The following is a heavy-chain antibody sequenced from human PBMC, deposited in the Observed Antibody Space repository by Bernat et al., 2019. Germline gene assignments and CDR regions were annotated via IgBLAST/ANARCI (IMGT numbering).Heavy chain of an antibody. CDR2: ISGSGGST. CDR1: GFTFSSYA. V-gene: IGHV3-23*01. D-gene: IGHD3-10*01. CDR3: AKDIRSNEPLLDGSGGPPDAFDI. J-gene: IGHJ3*02. Sequence: EVQLLESGGGLVQPGGSLRLSCAASGFTFSSYAMSWVRQAPGKGLEWVSAISGSGGSTYDADSVKGRFTISRDNSKNTLYLQMNSLRAEDTAVYYCAKDIRSNEPLLDGSGGPPDAFDIWGQGTMVTVSS.